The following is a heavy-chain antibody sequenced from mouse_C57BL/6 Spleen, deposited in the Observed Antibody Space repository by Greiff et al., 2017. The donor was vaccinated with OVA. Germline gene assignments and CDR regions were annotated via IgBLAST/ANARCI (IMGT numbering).Heavy chain of an antibody. V-gene: IGHV1-52*01. CDR1: GYTFTSYW. CDR2: IDPSDSET. D-gene: IGHD1-1*01. Sequence: QVHVKQPGAELVRPGSSVKLSCKASGYTFTSYWMHWVKQRPIQGLEWIGNIDPSDSETHYNQKFKDKATLTVDKSSSTAYMQLSSLTSEDSAVYYCARGITTVVPYFDYWGKGTTLTVSS. J-gene: IGHJ2*01. CDR3: ARGITTVVPYFDY.